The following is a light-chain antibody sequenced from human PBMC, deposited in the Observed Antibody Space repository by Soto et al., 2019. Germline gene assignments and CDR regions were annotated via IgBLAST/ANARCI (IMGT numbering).Light chain of an antibody. CDR1: QSINSSY. Sequence: EIVLTQSPGTLSLSPGERATLSCRASQSINSSYLAWYQQNPGQAPRLLFYGASSRATGTPDRFSGSGSGTEFTLTISRLEPEDFAVYYCQQYGSSRFTFGPGTKVDIK. V-gene: IGKV3-20*01. CDR3: QQYGSSRFT. J-gene: IGKJ3*01. CDR2: GAS.